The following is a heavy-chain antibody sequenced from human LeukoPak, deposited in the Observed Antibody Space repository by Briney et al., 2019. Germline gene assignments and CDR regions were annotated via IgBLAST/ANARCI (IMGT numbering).Heavy chain of an antibody. CDR3: AKDDRDYGDYALNGAFDI. D-gene: IGHD4-17*01. CDR2: ISGSGGAT. V-gene: IGHV3-23*01. Sequence: GGSLRLSCAASGFTFSSYAMSWVRQAPGEGPEWVSGISGSGGATYYADSVKGRFTISRDNSKNTLYLQMNSLRAEDTAVYYCAKDDRDYGDYALNGAFDIWGQGTMFTVSS. CDR1: GFTFSSYA. J-gene: IGHJ3*02.